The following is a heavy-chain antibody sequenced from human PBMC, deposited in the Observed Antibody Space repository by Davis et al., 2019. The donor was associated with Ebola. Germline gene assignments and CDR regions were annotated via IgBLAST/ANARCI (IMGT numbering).Heavy chain of an antibody. CDR2: IVVGSGNT. Sequence: SVKVSCKASGFTFTSSAVQWVRQARGQRLEWIGWIVVGSGNTNYAQKFQERVTITRDMSTSTAYMELSSLRSEDTAVYYCAAGITIFGVNNWFDPWGQGTLVTVSS. V-gene: IGHV1-58*01. CDR1: GFTFTSSA. CDR3: AAGITIFGVNNWFDP. J-gene: IGHJ5*02. D-gene: IGHD3-3*01.